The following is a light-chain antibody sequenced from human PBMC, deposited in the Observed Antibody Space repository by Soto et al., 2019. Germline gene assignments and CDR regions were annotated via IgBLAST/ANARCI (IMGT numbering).Light chain of an antibody. Sequence: DIQMTQSPSTLSASVRDRVTITCRASQSISSWLAWYQQKPGKAPKLLIYDASSLESGVPSRFSGSGSGTEFTLTISSLQPDDFATYYCQQYNSYSPRTFGQGTKVEIK. V-gene: IGKV1-5*01. CDR3: QQYNSYSPRT. J-gene: IGKJ1*01. CDR1: QSISSW. CDR2: DAS.